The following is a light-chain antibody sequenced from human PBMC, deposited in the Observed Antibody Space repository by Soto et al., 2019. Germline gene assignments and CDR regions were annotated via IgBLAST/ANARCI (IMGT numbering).Light chain of an antibody. J-gene: IGKJ4*01. V-gene: IGKV3-20*01. CDR1: ETVTSNY. CDR3: QQYGRTPLT. CDR2: GAS. Sequence: EIVLTQSPGTLSFSPGERATLSCTASETVTSNYLAWYQKKTGQAPRLLIFGASSRATGIPDRFSGSGSGTDFTLTISRLEPEDFAVYYCQQYGRTPLTFGGGTKVEVK.